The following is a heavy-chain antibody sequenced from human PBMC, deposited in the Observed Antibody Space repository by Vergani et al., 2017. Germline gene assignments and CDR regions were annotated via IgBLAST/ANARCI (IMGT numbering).Heavy chain of an antibody. Sequence: QVQLVESGGGVVQPGRSLRLSCAASGFTFRSYGMHWVRQAPGKGLEWVAVISYDGSNKYYADSVKGRFTISRDNSKHTLYLQMNSLRAEDTAVYYCARDRWVYYGSGSYYTTLRYYYYYGMDVWGQGTTVTVSS. D-gene: IGHD3-10*01. CDR1: GFTFRSYG. CDR3: ARDRWVYYGSGSYYTTLRYYYYYGMDV. J-gene: IGHJ6*02. V-gene: IGHV3-30*03. CDR2: ISYDGSNK.